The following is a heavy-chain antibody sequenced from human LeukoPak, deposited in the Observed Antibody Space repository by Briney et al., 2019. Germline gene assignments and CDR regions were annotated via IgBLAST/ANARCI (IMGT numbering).Heavy chain of an antibody. J-gene: IGHJ6*02. CDR2: INHSGST. CDR3: ARDQGIAAAGTDYYYGMDV. CDR1: GGSFSGYY. D-gene: IGHD6-13*01. Sequence: SETLSLTCAVYGGSFSGYYWSWIRQPPGKGLEWIGEINHSGSTNYNPSLKSRVTISVDTSKSKFSLKLSSVTAADTAVYYCARDQGIAAAGTDYYYGMDVWGQGTTVTVSS. V-gene: IGHV4-34*01.